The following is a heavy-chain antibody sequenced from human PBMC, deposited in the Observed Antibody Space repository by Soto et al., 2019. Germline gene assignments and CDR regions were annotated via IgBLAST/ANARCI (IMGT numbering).Heavy chain of an antibody. D-gene: IGHD2-15*01. V-gene: IGHV1-69*06. J-gene: IGHJ3*02. CDR3: ARAGRVVVAATPGAFDI. Sequence: QVQLVQSGAEVKKPGSSVKVSCKASGGTFSSYAISWVRQAPGQGLEWMGGIIPIFGTANYAQKFQGRVTITADKSTSTAYRELSSLRSEDTAVYYCARAGRVVVAATPGAFDIWGQGTMVTVSS. CDR2: IIPIFGTA. CDR1: GGTFSSYA.